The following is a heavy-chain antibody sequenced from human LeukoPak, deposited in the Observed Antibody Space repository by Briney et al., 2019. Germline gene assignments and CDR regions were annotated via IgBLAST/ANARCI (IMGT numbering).Heavy chain of an antibody. CDR1: GGSITSRSHY. CDR2: IYYDGIA. V-gene: IGHV4-39*01. Sequence: MSSETLSLTCTVSGGSITSRSHYWGWIRQPRGQGLQWIGLIYYDGIAYYNLSRKSRLTISIDTSKSQFSLQLTSVPAADTAVYYCANHGTRVMATIADSWGQGTLVIVSS. J-gene: IGHJ4*02. D-gene: IGHD5-12*01. CDR3: ANHGTRVMATIADS.